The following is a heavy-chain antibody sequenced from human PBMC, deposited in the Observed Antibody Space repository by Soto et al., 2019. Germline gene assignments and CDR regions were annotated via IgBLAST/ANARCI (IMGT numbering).Heavy chain of an antibody. Sequence: SVKVSCKASGGTFSSYAISWVRQAPGQGLEWMGGIIPIFGTANYAQKFQGRVTITADESTSTAYMELSSLRSEDTAVYYCARVQYYYDSSGYQNAFDIWGQGTMVTVSS. CDR2: IIPIFGTA. CDR1: GGTFSSYA. V-gene: IGHV1-69*13. CDR3: ARVQYYYDSSGYQNAFDI. D-gene: IGHD3-22*01. J-gene: IGHJ3*02.